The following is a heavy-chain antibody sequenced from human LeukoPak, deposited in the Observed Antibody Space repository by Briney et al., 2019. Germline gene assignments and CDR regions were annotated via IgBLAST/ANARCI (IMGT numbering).Heavy chain of an antibody. D-gene: IGHD6-6*01. J-gene: IGHJ4*02. V-gene: IGHV3-7*01. Sequence: TGGSLRLSCVASGFTFSSYWMSWVRQAPGKGLEWVANIKQDGSEIYYVDSVKGRFTISRDNAKNSLYLQMNSLRAEDMAVYYCVISATARGGLDYWGQGTLVTVSS. CDR1: GFTFSSYW. CDR2: IKQDGSEI. CDR3: VISATARGGLDY.